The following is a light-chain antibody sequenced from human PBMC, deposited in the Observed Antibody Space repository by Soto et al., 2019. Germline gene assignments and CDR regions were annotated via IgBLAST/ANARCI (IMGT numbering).Light chain of an antibody. CDR3: QQRSNWPPAT. V-gene: IGKV3-11*01. Sequence: VLTQSPATLSLSPGERATLSCGASQSVSSYLAWYQQKPGQAPRLLIYDASNRATGIPARFSGSGSGTDFTLTISSLEPEDFAVYYCQQRSNWPPATFGGGTKVDIK. CDR2: DAS. J-gene: IGKJ4*01. CDR1: QSVSSY.